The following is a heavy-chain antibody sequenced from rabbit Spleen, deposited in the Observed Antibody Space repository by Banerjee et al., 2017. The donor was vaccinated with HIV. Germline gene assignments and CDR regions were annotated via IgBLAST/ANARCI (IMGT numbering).Heavy chain of an antibody. CDR3: ARDVSGVIGWNFGW. V-gene: IGHV1S40*01. J-gene: IGHJ6*01. CDR2: IYTGNGKT. D-gene: IGHD4-1*01. Sequence: LEESGEGLAQPGASLTLTCTASGFSFNANYDTCWVRQAQGKGLEWIGCIYTGNGKTYYASWAKGRFTVSKASSTTVSLQMPSVTAADPATYLCARDVSGVIGWNFGWGGAGTLVT. CDR1: GFSFNANYD.